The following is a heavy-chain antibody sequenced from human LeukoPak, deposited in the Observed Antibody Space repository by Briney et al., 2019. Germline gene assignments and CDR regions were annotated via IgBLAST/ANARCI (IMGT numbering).Heavy chain of an antibody. J-gene: IGHJ3*02. CDR2: IYSGGST. CDR3: ARGWSGYDTVAQDAFDI. D-gene: IGHD5-12*01. Sequence: PGGSLRLSCAASGFTFSTYTMNWVRQAPGKGLEWVSVIYSGGSTYYADSVKGRFTISRDNSKNTLYLQMNSLRAEDTAVYYCARGWSGYDTVAQDAFDIWGQGTMVTVSS. CDR1: GFTFSTYT. V-gene: IGHV3-66*01.